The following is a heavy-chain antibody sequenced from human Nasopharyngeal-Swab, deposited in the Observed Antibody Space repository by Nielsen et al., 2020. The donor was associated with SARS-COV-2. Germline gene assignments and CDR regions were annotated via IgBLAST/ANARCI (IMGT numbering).Heavy chain of an antibody. Sequence: ASVKVSCKASGYNFIDYYIHWVRQAPGQGLEWMGMINPGSGGTTYAQKFQGRVTMTRDTSTSTVFMDLSSLRSEDTAVYYCARRGRCSGSSCDMDVWGQGTTVTVSS. CDR2: INPGSGGT. D-gene: IGHD2-2*01. CDR3: ARRGRCSGSSCDMDV. J-gene: IGHJ6*02. V-gene: IGHV1-46*01. CDR1: GYNFIDYY.